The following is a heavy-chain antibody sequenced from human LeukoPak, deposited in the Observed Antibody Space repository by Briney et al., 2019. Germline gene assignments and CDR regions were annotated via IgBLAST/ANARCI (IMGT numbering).Heavy chain of an antibody. CDR3: ARAAYYYDSSGYYFSLSGMDY. D-gene: IGHD3-22*01. CDR2: ISYDGSNK. J-gene: IGHJ4*02. V-gene: IGHV3-30-3*01. Sequence: GGSLRLSCAASGFTFSSYAMHWVCQAPGKGLEWVAVISYDGSNKYYADSVKGRFTISRDNSKNTLYLQMNSLRAEDTAVYYCARAAYYYDSSGYYFSLSGMDYWGQGTLVTVSS. CDR1: GFTFSSYA.